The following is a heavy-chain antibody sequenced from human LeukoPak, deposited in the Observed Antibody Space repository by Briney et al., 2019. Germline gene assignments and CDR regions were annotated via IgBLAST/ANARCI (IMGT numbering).Heavy chain of an antibody. D-gene: IGHD3-16*01. CDR1: GGSISSSSYY. Sequence: SETLSLTCTVSGGSISSSSYYWGWLRQPPGTGLEWIESIYYSGSTYYNPSLKSRVTISVDTSKNQFSLKLSSVTAADTAVYYCARGDPMIFDYWGQGTLVTVSS. CDR3: ARGDPMIFDY. J-gene: IGHJ4*02. CDR2: IYYSGST. V-gene: IGHV4-39*07.